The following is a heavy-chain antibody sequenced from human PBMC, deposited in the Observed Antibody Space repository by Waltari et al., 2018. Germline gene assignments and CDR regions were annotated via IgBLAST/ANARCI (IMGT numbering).Heavy chain of an antibody. V-gene: IGHV3-74*03. CDR2: INSDGSST. D-gene: IGHD3-10*01. CDR3: ARDPTRSNYHRFDP. CDR1: GSPFRSYW. Sequence: EVQVVESGGDLVQPGGSLRLSCAASGSPFRSYWMHWVRQVPGKGLVWVSRINSDGSSTTYADSVRGRFTISRDNAKNTLYLQMNSLRAEDTAVYYCARDPTRSNYHRFDPWGQGTLVTVSS. J-gene: IGHJ5*02.